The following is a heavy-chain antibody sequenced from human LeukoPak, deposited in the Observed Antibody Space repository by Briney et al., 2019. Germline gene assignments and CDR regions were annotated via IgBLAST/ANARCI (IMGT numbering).Heavy chain of an antibody. CDR1: DGSISSSSYY. CDR2: IYYSGST. J-gene: IGHJ5*02. CDR3: ARRGYCSSTSCYEYWFDP. V-gene: IGHV4-39*01. Sequence: SETLFLTCTVSDGSISSSSYYWGWIRQPPGKGLEWIGIIYYSGSTYYNPSLKSRLTISVDTSKNQFSLKLSSVTATDTAVYYCARRGYCSSTSCYEYWFDPWGQGTLVTVSS. D-gene: IGHD2-2*01.